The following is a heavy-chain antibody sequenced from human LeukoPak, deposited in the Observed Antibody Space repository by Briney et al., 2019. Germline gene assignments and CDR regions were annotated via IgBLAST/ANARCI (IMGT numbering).Heavy chain of an antibody. CDR1: GGSISSGGYY. V-gene: IGHV4-31*03. D-gene: IGHD3-22*01. J-gene: IGHJ4*02. CDR3: AREVKSYFDY. CDR2: IYYSGST. Sequence: PSQTPSLTCTVSGGSISSGGYYWSWIRQHPGKGLEWIGYIYYSGSTYYNPSLKSRVTISVDTSKNQFSLKLSSVTAADTAVYYCAREVKSYFDYWGQGTLVTVSS.